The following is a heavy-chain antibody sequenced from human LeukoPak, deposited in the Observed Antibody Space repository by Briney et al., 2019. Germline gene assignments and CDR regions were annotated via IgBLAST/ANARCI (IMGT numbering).Heavy chain of an antibody. V-gene: IGHV4-61*02. J-gene: IGHJ4*02. D-gene: IGHD2/OR15-2a*01. CDR1: GGSISSDDYY. Sequence: SETLSLTCTESGGSISSDDYYWNWIRQPAGRGLEWLVRIYTTGNTMYNHSLESRVSMSIDTSKNQVSLKVKSVTAADTAVYYCARGGTLCTFFDSWGQGTLVTVSS. CDR3: ARGGTLCTFFDS. CDR2: IYTTGNT.